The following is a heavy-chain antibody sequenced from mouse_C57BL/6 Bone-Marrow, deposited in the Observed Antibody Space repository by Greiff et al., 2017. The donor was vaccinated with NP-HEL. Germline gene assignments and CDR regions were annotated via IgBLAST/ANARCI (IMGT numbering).Heavy chain of an antibody. CDR2: ISDGGSYT. CDR3: ARADYYGSSFDY. Sequence: EVKLMESGGGLVKPGGSLKLSCAASGFTFSSYAMSWVRQTPEKRLEWVATISDGGSYTYYPDNVKGRFPISRDNAKNNLYLQMSHLKSEDTAMYYCARADYYGSSFDYWGQGTTLTVSS. V-gene: IGHV5-4*03. D-gene: IGHD1-1*01. CDR1: GFTFSSYA. J-gene: IGHJ2*01.